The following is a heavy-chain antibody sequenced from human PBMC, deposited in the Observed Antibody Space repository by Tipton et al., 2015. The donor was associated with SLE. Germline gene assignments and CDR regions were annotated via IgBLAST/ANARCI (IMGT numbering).Heavy chain of an antibody. J-gene: IGHJ4*02. CDR2: IYYSGST. CDR1: GGSISSGGYY. Sequence: TLSLTCTVSGGSISSGGYYWSWIRQHPGKGLEWIGYIYYSGSTYYNPSLKSRVTISVDTSKNQFSLKLSSMTAADTAVYYCAREAHYYDSSGTLTGYWGQGTLVTVSS. V-gene: IGHV4-31*03. CDR3: AREAHYYDSSGTLTGY. D-gene: IGHD3-22*01.